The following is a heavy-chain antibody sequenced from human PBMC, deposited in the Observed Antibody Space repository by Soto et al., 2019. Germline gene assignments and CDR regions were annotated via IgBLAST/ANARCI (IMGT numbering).Heavy chain of an antibody. D-gene: IGHD2-21*02. CDR1: GFTFSMYS. Sequence: GGSLRLSCEVSGFTFSMYSMSWVRQTPGKGLEWVAKIPQDGVDGHYADSVKGRFTISRDNGKNSLYLQMNNLRAEDTAVYYCARDRLILPAHDFFYGSDVWGRGATVTVS. CDR2: IPQDGVDG. J-gene: IGHJ6*02. V-gene: IGHV3-7*03. CDR3: ARDRLILPAHDFFYGSDV.